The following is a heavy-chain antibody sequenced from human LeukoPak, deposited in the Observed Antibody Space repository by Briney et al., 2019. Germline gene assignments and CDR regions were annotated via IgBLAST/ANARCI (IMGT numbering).Heavy chain of an antibody. D-gene: IGHD6-19*01. J-gene: IGHJ6*02. V-gene: IGHV3-30*18. CDR2: ISYDGSNK. Sequence: SGGSLRLSCAASGFTFSIYGMHWVRQAPGKGLEWVAVISYDGSNKYYADSVKGRFTISRDNSKNTLYLQMNSLRAEDTAVYYCAKAKYSSGWDYYYYGMDVWGQGTTVTVSS. CDR3: AKAKYSSGWDYYYYGMDV. CDR1: GFTFSIYG.